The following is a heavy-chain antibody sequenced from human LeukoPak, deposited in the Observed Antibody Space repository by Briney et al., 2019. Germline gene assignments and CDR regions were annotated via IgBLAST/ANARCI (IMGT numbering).Heavy chain of an antibody. V-gene: IGHV3-30*18. D-gene: IGHD2-15*01. J-gene: IGHJ4*02. CDR3: AQALWGGGDIEVVTAAEYELDY. CDR2: ISYDGSNK. CDR1: GFTFSSYG. Sequence: GRSLRLSCAASGFTFSSYGMHWVRQAPGKWLEWVAVISYDGSNKYYANSVKGGFTISRDNSKNALYLKMNSMRAEDTALYYCAQALWGGGDIEVVTAAEYELDYWGQGTLVTVSS.